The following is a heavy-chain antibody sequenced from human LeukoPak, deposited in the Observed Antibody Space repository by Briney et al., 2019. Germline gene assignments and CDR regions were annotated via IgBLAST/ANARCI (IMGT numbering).Heavy chain of an antibody. CDR2: ISSSSSYI. CDR1: GFTFSSYS. D-gene: IGHD3-16*01. V-gene: IGHV3-21*01. CDR3: ARDCRGSYYYGMDV. Sequence: GRSLRLSCVASGFTFSSYSMTWVRQAPGKGLEWVSSISSSSSYIYYADSVKGRFTISRDNAKNSLYLQMNSLRAEDTAVYYCARDCRGSYYYGMDVWGQGTTVTVSS. J-gene: IGHJ6*02.